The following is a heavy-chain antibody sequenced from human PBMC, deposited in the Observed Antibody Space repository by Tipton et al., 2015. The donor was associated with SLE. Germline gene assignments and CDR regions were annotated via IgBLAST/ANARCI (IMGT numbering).Heavy chain of an antibody. CDR2: ISSTSSYI. D-gene: IGHD6-19*01. Sequence: SLRLSCAASGFTFSDAWMNWVRQAPGKGLEWVSSISSTSSYIYYAGSVKGRFTISRDNAKNSLYLQMNSLRAEDTAVYYCARDRGGSGWFDYWGQGTQVTVSS. CDR3: ARDRGGSGWFDY. CDR1: GFTFSDAW. J-gene: IGHJ5*01. V-gene: IGHV3-21*01.